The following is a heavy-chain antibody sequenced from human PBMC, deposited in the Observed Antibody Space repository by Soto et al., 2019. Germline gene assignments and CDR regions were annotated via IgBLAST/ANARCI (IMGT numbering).Heavy chain of an antibody. D-gene: IGHD3-10*01. V-gene: IGHV3-48*01. CDR2: ISSGGGTI. CDR3: ARSPTRNYYGSGSYFDY. J-gene: IGHJ4*02. CDR1: GFTFSNYS. Sequence: EVQLVESGGDLAQPGGSLRLSCVASGFTFSNYSMNWVRQAPGKGLEWVSFISSGGGTIYYTDSVKGRFTVSRDNAKNSLYLQMNSLRAEDTAVYYCARSPTRNYYGSGSYFDYWGQGTLRTISS.